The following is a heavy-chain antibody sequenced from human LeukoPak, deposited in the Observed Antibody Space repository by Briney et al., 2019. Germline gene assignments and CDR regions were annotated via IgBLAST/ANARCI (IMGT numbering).Heavy chain of an antibody. V-gene: IGHV4-59*08. D-gene: IGHD3-9*01. CDR1: GGSINSYY. CDR2: IYYSGST. J-gene: IGHJ4*02. CDR3: GSLGRITISGGYYFDY. Sequence: PSETLSRTCTVSGGSINSYYWSWIRQPPGKGLEWIGYIYYSGSTNYNPSLKSRVTISVDTSKNQFSLKLSSVTAADTAVYYCGSLGRITISGGYYFDYWGQGTLVTVSS.